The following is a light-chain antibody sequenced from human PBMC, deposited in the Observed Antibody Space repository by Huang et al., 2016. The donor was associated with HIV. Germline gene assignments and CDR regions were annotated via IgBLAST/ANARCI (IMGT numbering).Light chain of an antibody. V-gene: IGKV6-21*02. CDR2: YAS. CDR1: QSIVNS. CDR3: HQSRSFPYT. J-gene: IGKJ2*01. Sequence: DIVLTQSPDFQSLTPKEKVTITCRASQSIVNSLHWYQQKPGQSPSLLIKYASQSISGVPSRFSGSVFGTDFTLTINSLESEDAATYYCHQSRSFPYTFGQGTRLEIK.